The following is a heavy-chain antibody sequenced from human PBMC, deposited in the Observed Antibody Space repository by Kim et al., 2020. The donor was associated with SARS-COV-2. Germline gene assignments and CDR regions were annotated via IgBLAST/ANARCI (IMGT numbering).Heavy chain of an antibody. Sequence: ASVKVSCKASGYTFTSYGISWVRQDPGQGLEWLGWVGAYNGDTNYAQNLQGRVTLTTDTSTSTAFLELRSLRSDDTAVYFCARDRGYGDDTFDYWGQGTLVTVSS. CDR1: GYTFTSYG. J-gene: IGHJ4*02. CDR3: ARDRGYGDDTFDY. D-gene: IGHD4-17*01. CDR2: VGAYNGDT. V-gene: IGHV1-18*01.